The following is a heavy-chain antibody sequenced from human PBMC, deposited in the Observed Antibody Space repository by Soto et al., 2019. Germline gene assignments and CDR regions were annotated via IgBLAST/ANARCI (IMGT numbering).Heavy chain of an antibody. D-gene: IGHD3-16*02. J-gene: IGHJ4*02. V-gene: IGHV3-23*01. CDR2: LSGSGGT. Sequence: LSCAASGFTFSGYAMSWVRQAPGKGLEWVSGLSGSGGTLYADSVKGRFTISRDNSKNTLYLQMNSLRAEDAAIYYCAKEKDYDYVWGSSRYTSDYWGQGTLVTVSS. CDR3: AKEKDYDYVWGSSRYTSDY. CDR1: GFTFSGYA.